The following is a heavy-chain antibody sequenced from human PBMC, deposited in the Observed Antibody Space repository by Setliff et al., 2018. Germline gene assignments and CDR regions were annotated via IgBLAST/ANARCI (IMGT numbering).Heavy chain of an antibody. V-gene: IGHV3-7*01. CDR3: ARDRGGGLYDY. D-gene: IGHD3-16*01. Sequence: GVLRLSCEASGFSFSMFWMAWVRQAPGKGLEWVANIKQDGSDKYYVDAVKGRFTISRDNSKNSLYLQMDSLRGEDTARYFCARDRGGGLYDYWGQGTLGTVSS. CDR1: GFSFSMFW. J-gene: IGHJ4*02. CDR2: IKQDGSDK.